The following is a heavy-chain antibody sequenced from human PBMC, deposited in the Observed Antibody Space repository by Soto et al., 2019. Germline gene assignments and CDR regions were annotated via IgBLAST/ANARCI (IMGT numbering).Heavy chain of an antibody. V-gene: IGHV4-34*01. Sequence: SETLSLTCGVYGGSFSGYYWTWIRQPPGKGLEWIGEINHSGSTNYNPSLKSRLTISVDTPKNQFSLRLSSVTAADTAVYYCATTTNYGDYGGAFVIWGQGTMVTVSS. D-gene: IGHD4-17*01. CDR2: INHSGST. CDR3: ATTTNYGDYGGAFVI. CDR1: GGSFSGYY. J-gene: IGHJ3*02.